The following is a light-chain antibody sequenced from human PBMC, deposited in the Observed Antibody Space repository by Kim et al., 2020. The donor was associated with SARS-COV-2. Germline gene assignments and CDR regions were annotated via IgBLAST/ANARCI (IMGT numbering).Light chain of an antibody. V-gene: IGLV2-14*03. Sequence: RSCTGTSSGVGRYEFVSWYQNPPSKATRLILYDVSIRPSGVSSRFSGSKSGNTASLTISGLRPEDEADYFCCSYAGITSFRIVGGGTQLTVL. CDR1: SSGVGRYEF. CDR2: DVS. CDR3: CSYAGITSFRI. J-gene: IGLJ2*01.